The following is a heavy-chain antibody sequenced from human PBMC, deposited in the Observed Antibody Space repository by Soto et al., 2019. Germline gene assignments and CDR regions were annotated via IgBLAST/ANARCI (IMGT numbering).Heavy chain of an antibody. CDR3: ARLPLYCTGTTCSDFYYYSMDV. CDR1: GASINSGDYY. Sequence: SETLSLTCTVSGASINSGDYYRSWVRQPPGRVLEWIGYIHNTGSTFYNPSLKTRLAMSLDTSRNQFSLRLSSVTAADTAVYYCARLPLYCTGTTCSDFYYYSMDVWGQGTTVT. CDR2: IHNTGST. D-gene: IGHD2-8*02. J-gene: IGHJ6*02. V-gene: IGHV4-30-4*08.